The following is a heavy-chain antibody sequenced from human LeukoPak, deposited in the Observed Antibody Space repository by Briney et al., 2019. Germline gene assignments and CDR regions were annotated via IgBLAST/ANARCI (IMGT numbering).Heavy chain of an antibody. Sequence: GGSLRLSCAASGFAFSSYAMSWVRQAPGKGLEWISAITGTGGSTYYADSVKGRFTISRDNSKNTLYLQMNSLRAEDTAVYYCATRGYCSGTSCYAPQPWGQGTLVTVSS. V-gene: IGHV3-23*01. D-gene: IGHD2-2*01. J-gene: IGHJ5*02. CDR2: ITGTGGST. CDR3: ATRGYCSGTSCYAPQP. CDR1: GFAFSSYA.